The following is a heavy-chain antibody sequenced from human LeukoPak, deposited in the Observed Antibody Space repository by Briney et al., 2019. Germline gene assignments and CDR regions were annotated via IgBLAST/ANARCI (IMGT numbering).Heavy chain of an antibody. Sequence: EASVKVSCKASGYSFARYGITWVRQAPGQGLEWMGWINPNSGGTNYAQKFQGRVTMTRDTSISTAYMELSRLRSDDTAVYYCAGSGSYPYYFDYWGQGTLVTVSS. D-gene: IGHD1-26*01. V-gene: IGHV1-2*02. J-gene: IGHJ4*02. CDR2: INPNSGGT. CDR1: GYSFARYG. CDR3: AGSGSYPYYFDY.